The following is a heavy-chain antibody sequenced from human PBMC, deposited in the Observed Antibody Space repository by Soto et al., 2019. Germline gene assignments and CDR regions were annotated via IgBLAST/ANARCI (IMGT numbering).Heavy chain of an antibody. D-gene: IGHD3-22*01. J-gene: IGHJ3*02. V-gene: IGHV4-39*01. Sequence: SETLSLTCTISGGSTSSSSYYWGWIRQPPGKGLEWIGSIYYSGSTYYSPSLKSRVTISVDTSKNQFSLRLTSVTAADTAVYYRRRPCYYDTAAYCRPADCFDIWGQGTMVAVSS. CDR3: RRPCYYDTAAYCRPADCFDI. CDR1: GGSTSSSSYY. CDR2: IYYSGST.